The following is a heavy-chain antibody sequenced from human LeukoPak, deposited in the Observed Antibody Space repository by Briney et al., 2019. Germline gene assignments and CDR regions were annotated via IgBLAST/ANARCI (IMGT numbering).Heavy chain of an antibody. CDR3: ARAHGSTPTPTFDI. D-gene: IGHD5/OR15-5a*01. Sequence: PGGSLRLSCAASGFTVSSSHMTWVRQAVGKGLEWVSFIYSGGDTSYADSVKGRFTISRENAKNSLSLQMNSLTDGDTAVYYCARAHGSTPTPTFDIWGQGTMVTVSS. V-gene: IGHV3-53*01. CDR2: IYSGGDT. J-gene: IGHJ3*02. CDR1: GFTVSSSH.